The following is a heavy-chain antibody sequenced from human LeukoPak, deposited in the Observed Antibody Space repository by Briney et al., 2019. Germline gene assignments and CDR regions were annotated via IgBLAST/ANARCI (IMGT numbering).Heavy chain of an antibody. CDR1: GGSFSGYY. V-gene: IGHV4-34*01. J-gene: IGHJ5*02. D-gene: IGHD4-17*01. Sequence: SETLSLTCAVYGGSFSGYYWSWIRQPPGKGLEWIGEINHSGSTNYNPSLKSRVTISVDTSKNQFSLKLSSVTAADTAVYYCARVQRTVTTAWFDPWGQGTLVTVSS. CDR3: ARVQRTVTTAWFDP. CDR2: INHSGST.